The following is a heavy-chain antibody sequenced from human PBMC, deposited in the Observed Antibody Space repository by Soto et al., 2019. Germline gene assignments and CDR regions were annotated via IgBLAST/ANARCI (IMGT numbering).Heavy chain of an antibody. Sequence: SETLSLTCTVSGGSISGYYWSWIRQPPGKGLEWIGYIYYSGSTNYNPSLKSRVTISVDTSKNQFSLKLSSVTAADTAVYYCGREGPGTGGYYRSVWGKGPTDTASS. J-gene: IGHJ6*04. CDR2: IYYSGST. V-gene: IGHV4-59*01. D-gene: IGHD1-1*01. CDR1: GGSISGYY. CDR3: GREGPGTGGYYRSV.